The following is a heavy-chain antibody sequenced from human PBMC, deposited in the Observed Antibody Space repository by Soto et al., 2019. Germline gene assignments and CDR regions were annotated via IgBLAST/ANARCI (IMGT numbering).Heavy chain of an antibody. CDR3: ARLLDTAAVG. CDR2: IHYIGST. V-gene: IGHV4-39*01. CDR1: GGSISSGGYY. D-gene: IGHD5-18*01. Sequence: SETLSLTCAVSGGSISSGGYYWGWIRQPPGKGLEWIGSIHYIGSTYYNPSLKSRVTISVDTSKNQFSLKLSSVTAADTAVYFCARLLDTAAVGWGQGTLVTVSS. J-gene: IGHJ4*02.